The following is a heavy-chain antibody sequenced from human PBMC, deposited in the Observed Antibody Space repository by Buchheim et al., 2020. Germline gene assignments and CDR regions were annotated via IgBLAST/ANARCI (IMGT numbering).Heavy chain of an antibody. V-gene: IGHV3-23*01. Sequence: EVQLLESGGGLVQPGGSLRLSCAASGFTFSSYAMSWVRQAPGKGLEWVSAISGSGGSTYYADSVKGRFTISRDNSKNTLYLQMNSPGAEDTAIDYTVPLWFGELMLKPWGQGTL. D-gene: IGHD3-10*01. CDR2: ISGSGGST. CDR1: GFTFSSYA. CDR3: VPLWFGELMLKP. J-gene: IGHJ5*02.